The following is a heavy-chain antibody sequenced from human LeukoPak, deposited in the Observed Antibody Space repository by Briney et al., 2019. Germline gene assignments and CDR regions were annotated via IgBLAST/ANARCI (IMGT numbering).Heavy chain of an antibody. D-gene: IGHD5-24*01. Sequence: GGSLRLSCAASGFTFSKFWVSWVRQAPGKGLEWVASIDQDASTIRYVDSVRGRFTISRDNAKNSLYLQMNSLRAEDTAMYYCARDRRDGYNVLDYWGQGTLVTVSS. CDR3: ARDRRDGYNVLDY. CDR1: GFTFSKFW. J-gene: IGHJ4*02. V-gene: IGHV3-7*01. CDR2: IDQDASTI.